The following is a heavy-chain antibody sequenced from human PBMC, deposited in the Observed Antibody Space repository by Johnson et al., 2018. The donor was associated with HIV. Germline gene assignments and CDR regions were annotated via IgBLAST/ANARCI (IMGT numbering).Heavy chain of an antibody. J-gene: IGHJ3*02. V-gene: IGHV3-33*06. CDR1: GFTFSSYG. CDR2: IWYDGSQN. D-gene: IGHD1-26*01. CDR3: AKNLGIVGAVHRTFDI. Sequence: QVQLVESGGGLVQPGGSLRLSCAASGFTFSSYGMHWVRQAPGKGLEWVAVIWYDGSQNYYTDSVKGRFTISRDNSKNTLYLQMNSLRAEDTAVYYCAKNLGIVGAVHRTFDIWGQGTMVTVSS.